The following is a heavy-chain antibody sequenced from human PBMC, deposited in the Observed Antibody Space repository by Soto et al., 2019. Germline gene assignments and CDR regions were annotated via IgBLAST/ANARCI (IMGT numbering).Heavy chain of an antibody. D-gene: IGHD2-2*01. CDR3: ARAIVLVPAAISWFDP. Sequence: GGSLRLSCAASGFTFSSYWMSWGRQAPGKGLEWVANIKQDGSEKYYVDSVKGRFTISRDNAKNSLYLQMNSLRAEDTVVYYCARAIVLVPAAISWFDPWGQGTLVTVSS. J-gene: IGHJ5*02. CDR1: GFTFSSYW. CDR2: IKQDGSEK. V-gene: IGHV3-7*01.